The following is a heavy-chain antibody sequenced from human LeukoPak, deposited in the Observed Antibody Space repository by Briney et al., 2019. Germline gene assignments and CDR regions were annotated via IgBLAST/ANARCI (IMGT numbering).Heavy chain of an antibody. Sequence: RTGGSLRLSCAASGFTFSSYRMTWVRQAPGKGLEWVSYISSSSSTIYYADSVKGRFTISRDNAKNSLYLQMNSLRAEDTAVYYCARGGAPTWVGPFDYWGQGTLVTVSS. CDR2: ISSSSSTI. J-gene: IGHJ4*02. D-gene: IGHD1-26*01. CDR1: GFTFSSYR. V-gene: IGHV3-48*01. CDR3: ARGGAPTWVGPFDY.